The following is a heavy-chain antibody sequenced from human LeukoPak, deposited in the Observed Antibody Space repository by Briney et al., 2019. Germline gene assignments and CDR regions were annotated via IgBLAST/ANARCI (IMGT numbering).Heavy chain of an antibody. D-gene: IGHD6-13*01. V-gene: IGHV1-69*13. Sequence: ASVKVSCKASGYTFTSYGISWVRQAPGQGLEWMGGIIPIFGTANYAQKFQGRVTITADESTSTAYMELSSLRSEDTAVYYCAVKIAAAATSWYYYMDVWGKGTTVTISS. CDR1: GYTFTSYG. CDR3: AVKIAAAATSWYYYMDV. CDR2: IIPIFGTA. J-gene: IGHJ6*03.